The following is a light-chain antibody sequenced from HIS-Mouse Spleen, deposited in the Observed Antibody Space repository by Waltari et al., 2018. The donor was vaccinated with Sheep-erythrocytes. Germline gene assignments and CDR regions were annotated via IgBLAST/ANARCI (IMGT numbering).Light chain of an antibody. CDR1: QSISSW. V-gene: IGKV1-5*03. CDR3: QQGFT. Sequence: DIQMTQSPSTLSASVGDRVTITCRASQSISSWLAWYPHKPGKAPKLLIYKASSLESGVPSRFSGSGSETEFTLTISSLQPDDFATYYCQQGFTFGPGTKVDIK. J-gene: IGKJ3*01. CDR2: KAS.